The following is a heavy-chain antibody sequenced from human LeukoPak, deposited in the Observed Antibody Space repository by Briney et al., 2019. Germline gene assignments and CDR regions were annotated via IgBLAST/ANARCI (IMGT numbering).Heavy chain of an antibody. V-gene: IGHV3-48*04. D-gene: IGHD5-12*01. CDR3: AREVAGGDIVTTWGAFDI. CDR2: ISSSSTI. CDR1: GFTFSSYS. Sequence: PGGSLRLSCAASGFTFSSYSMNWVRQAPGKGLEWVSYISSSSTIYYADSVKGRFTISRDNAKNSLYLQMNSLRAEDTAVYYCAREVAGGDIVTTWGAFDIWGQGTMVTVSS. J-gene: IGHJ3*02.